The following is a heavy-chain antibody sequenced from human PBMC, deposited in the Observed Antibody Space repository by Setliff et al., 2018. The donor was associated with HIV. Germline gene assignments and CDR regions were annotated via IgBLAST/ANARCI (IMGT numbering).Heavy chain of an antibody. CDR1: GGSFSGYY. J-gene: IGHJ4*02. Sequence: PLETLSLTCAVYGGSFSGYYWSWIRQPPGKGLEWIGEINHSGSTNYNPSLKRRVTISVDTSKNQFSLKLSSVTAADTAVFYCARLTTTYYYDSSAYYHPVWGQGTLVTVSS. CDR3: ARLTTTYYYDSSAYYHPV. CDR2: INHSGST. V-gene: IGHV4-34*01. D-gene: IGHD3-22*01.